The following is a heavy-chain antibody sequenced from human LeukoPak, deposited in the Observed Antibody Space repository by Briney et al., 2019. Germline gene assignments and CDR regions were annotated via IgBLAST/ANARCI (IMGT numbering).Heavy chain of an antibody. D-gene: IGHD3-22*01. CDR3: ARGRGYFDRSGYVLRGDSTLGFYFDN. J-gene: IGHJ4*02. CDR1: GGTFTNYA. V-gene: IGHV1-69*05. CDR2: IIPIFGTA. Sequence: ASVNVSSRASGGTFTNYAITWARRAPGQGREWEGGIIPIFGTASYAPNFQGRVTVTTGGSSSTAYMELSSLKSDDTAVYYCARGRGYFDRSGYVLRGDSTLGFYFDNWGQGTLVTVSS.